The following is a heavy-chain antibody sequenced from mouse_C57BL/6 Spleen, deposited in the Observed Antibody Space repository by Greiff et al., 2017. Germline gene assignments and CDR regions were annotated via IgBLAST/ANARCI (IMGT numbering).Heavy chain of an antibody. V-gene: IGHV1-80*01. J-gene: IGHJ3*01. CDR2: IYPGDGDT. CDR1: GYAFSSYW. Sequence: VQLQESGAELVKPGASVKISCKASGYAFSSYWMNWVKQRPGKGLEWIGQIYPGDGDTNYNGKFKGKATLTADKSSSTAYMQLSSLTSEDSAVYFCAREARGTWFAYWGQGTLVTVSA. CDR3: AREARGTWFAY.